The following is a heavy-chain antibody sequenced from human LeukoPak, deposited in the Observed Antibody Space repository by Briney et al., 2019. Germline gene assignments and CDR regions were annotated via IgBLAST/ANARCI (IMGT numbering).Heavy chain of an antibody. V-gene: IGHV3-23*01. CDR3: AKGDPRYCSGGSCSY. CDR2: ISGSSANT. J-gene: IGHJ4*02. D-gene: IGHD2-15*01. Sequence: GGSLRLSCAASGLTFSVYAMSWVRQAPGKGLEWVSTISGSSANTYYADSVKGRFTISRDTSKTTLFLQMNSLRAEDTAIYYCAKGDPRYCSGGSCSYWGQGTLVTVSS. CDR1: GLTFSVYA.